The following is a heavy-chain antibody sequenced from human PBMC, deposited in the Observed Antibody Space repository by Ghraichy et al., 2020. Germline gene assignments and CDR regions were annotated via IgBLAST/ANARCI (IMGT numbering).Heavy chain of an antibody. V-gene: IGHV3-48*01. J-gene: IGHJ6*02. CDR3: AREGDRSWGSMDV. CDR2: ISSRSSTI. CDR1: GFTFSSYS. D-gene: IGHD7-27*01. Sequence: GGSLRLSCAASGFTFSSYSMNWVRQAPGKGLEWVSYISSRSSTIYYADSVKGRFTISRDNAKNSLFLQMNSLRAEDTAVYYCAREGDRSWGSMDVWGQGTTVTVSS.